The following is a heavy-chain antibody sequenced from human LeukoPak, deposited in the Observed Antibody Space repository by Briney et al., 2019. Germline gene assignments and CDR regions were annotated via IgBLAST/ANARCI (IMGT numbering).Heavy chain of an antibody. CDR1: GFTFSSYA. CDR2: MSYDGNDK. J-gene: IGHJ5*02. Sequence: GGSLRLSCAASGFTFSSYAMHWVRQAPGKGLEWVAVMSYDGNDKYYADSVKGRFTISRDNSKNTLYLQMNSLRAEDTAVYYCAATREARITIFGVAQGAWFDPWGQGTLVTVSS. CDR3: AATREARITIFGVAQGAWFDP. V-gene: IGHV3-30-3*01. D-gene: IGHD3-3*01.